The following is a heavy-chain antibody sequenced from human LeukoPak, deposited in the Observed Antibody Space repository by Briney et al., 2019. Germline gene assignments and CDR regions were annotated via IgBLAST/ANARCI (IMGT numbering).Heavy chain of an antibody. J-gene: IGHJ4*02. Sequence: GGSLRLSCAASGFTFSKYGMHWVRQAPGKGLEWVTFIRYDGSNKYYADSLKGRFTISRDISKNTLYLQMSSLRAEDTAVYYCARRAGGYSHPYDYWGQGVLVTVSS. V-gene: IGHV3-30*02. D-gene: IGHD4-23*01. CDR2: IRYDGSNK. CDR1: GFTFSKYG. CDR3: ARRAGGYSHPYDY.